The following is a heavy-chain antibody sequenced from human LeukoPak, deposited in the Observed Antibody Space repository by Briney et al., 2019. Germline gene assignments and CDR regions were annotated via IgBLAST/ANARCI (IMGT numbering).Heavy chain of an antibody. CDR1: GGSISSYY. J-gene: IGHJ4*02. D-gene: IGHD3-9*01. CDR3: ARGVYDILTGYFHGNYFDY. V-gene: IGHV4-59*12. CDR2: IYYSGST. Sequence: SETLSLTCTVSGGSISSYYWSWIRQPPGKGLEWIGYIYYSGSTNYNPSLKSRVTISVDTSKNQFSLKLSSVTAADTAVYYCARGVYDILTGYFHGNYFDYWGQGTLVTVSS.